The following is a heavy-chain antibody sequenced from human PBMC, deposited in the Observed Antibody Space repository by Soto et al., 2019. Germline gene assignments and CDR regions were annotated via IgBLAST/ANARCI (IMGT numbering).Heavy chain of an antibody. CDR3: ARGSYSSGWYAGYYGMDV. V-gene: IGHV1-69*13. CDR2: IIPIFGTA. D-gene: IGHD6-19*01. J-gene: IGHJ6*02. Sequence: GASVKVSCKASGGTFSSYAISWVRQAPGQGLEWMGGIIPIFGTANYAQKFQGRVTITADESTSTAYMELSSLRSEDTAVYYCARGSYSSGWYAGYYGMDVWGQGTMVTVSS. CDR1: GGTFSSYA.